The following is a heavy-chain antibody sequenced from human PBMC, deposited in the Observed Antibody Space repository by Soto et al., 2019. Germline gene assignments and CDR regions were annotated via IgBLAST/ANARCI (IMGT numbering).Heavy chain of an antibody. CDR3: AREGLYRGFYVDY. J-gene: IGHJ4*02. CDR1: PGYIRSYY. D-gene: IGHD2-2*02. Sequence: PSETLSLTSTVSPGYIRSYYCSWIPQPPGKGLEWIVYIYYSGSTNYNPSLKSRVTISVDTSKTEFSLKLSSVTAADTAVYSCAREGLYRGFYVDYWGEGTLVTVSS. CDR2: IYYSGST. V-gene: IGHV4-59*01.